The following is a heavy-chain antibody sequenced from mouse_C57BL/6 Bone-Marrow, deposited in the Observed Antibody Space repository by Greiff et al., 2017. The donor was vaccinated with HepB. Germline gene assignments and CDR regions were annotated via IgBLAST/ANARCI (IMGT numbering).Heavy chain of an antibody. Sequence: VKLMESGAELVRPGTSVKMSCKASGYTFTNYWIGWAKQRPGHGLEWIGDIYPGGGYTNYNEKFKGKATLTADKSSSTAYMQFSSLTSEDSAIYYCARSGLFWYFDVWGTGTTVTVSS. V-gene: IGHV1-63*01. J-gene: IGHJ1*03. CDR1: GYTFTNYW. D-gene: IGHD3-1*01. CDR3: ARSGLFWYFDV. CDR2: IYPGGGYT.